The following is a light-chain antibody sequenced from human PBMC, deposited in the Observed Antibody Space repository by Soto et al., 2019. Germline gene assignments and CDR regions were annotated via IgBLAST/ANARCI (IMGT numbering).Light chain of an antibody. J-gene: IGLJ1*01. V-gene: IGLV2-8*01. CDR1: SSDVGGYNY. Sequence: QSALTQPPSASGSPGQSVTISCTGTSSDVGGYNYVSWFQQHPGKAPKLIIHEVNQRPSGVPDRFSGSKSGNTDSLTVSGLQAEDEGTYYCSSYGGYNNVVFGTGTQLTVL. CDR3: SSYGGYNNVV. CDR2: EVN.